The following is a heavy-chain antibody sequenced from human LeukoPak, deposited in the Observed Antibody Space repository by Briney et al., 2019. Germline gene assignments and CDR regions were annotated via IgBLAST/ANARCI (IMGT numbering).Heavy chain of an antibody. CDR1: GNYW. V-gene: IGHV3-74*01. J-gene: IGHJ4*02. CDR3: VSFYETY. Sequence: GCLRLSCAASGNYWMHWVRQAPGKGLVWVSHINSDGSWTSYADSVKGRFTISKDNAKNTVYLQMNSLRAEDTAVYYCVSFYETYWGRGTLVTVSS. CDR2: INSDGSWT. D-gene: IGHD2/OR15-2a*01.